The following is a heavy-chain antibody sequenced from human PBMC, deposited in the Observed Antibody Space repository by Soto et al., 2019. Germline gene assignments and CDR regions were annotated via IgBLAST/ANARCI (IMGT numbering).Heavy chain of an antibody. J-gene: IGHJ5*02. V-gene: IGHV5-51*01. CDR3: ARLHPRYCSGTSCYSRGLDP. Sequence: GESLKISCRGSGYTFTTYWIGWVRQMPGKGLEWMGIIYPRDSDTRYSPPFQGQVTMSVDKSINTAYLQWSSLKASDTAMYFCARLHPRYCSGTSCYSRGLDPWGQGTLVTVSS. CDR1: GYTFTTYW. CDR2: IYPRDSDT. D-gene: IGHD2-2*01.